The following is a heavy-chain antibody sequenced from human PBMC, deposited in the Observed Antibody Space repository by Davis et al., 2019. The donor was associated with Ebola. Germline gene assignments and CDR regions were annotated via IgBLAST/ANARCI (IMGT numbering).Heavy chain of an antibody. CDR1: GGSFSGYY. CDR2: INHSGST. J-gene: IGHJ4*02. CDR3: ASGPFSAIFGVVTIYFDY. V-gene: IGHV4-34*01. D-gene: IGHD3-3*01. Sequence: MPSETLSLTCAVYGGSFSGYYWSWIRQPPGKGLEWIGEINHSGSTNYNPSLKSRVTISVDTSKNQFSLKLSSVTAADTAVYYCASGPFSAIFGVVTIYFDYWGQGTLVTVSS.